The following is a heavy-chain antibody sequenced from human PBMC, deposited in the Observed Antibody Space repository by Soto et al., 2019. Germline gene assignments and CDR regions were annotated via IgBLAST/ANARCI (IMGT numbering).Heavy chain of an antibody. V-gene: IGHV4-59*13. CDR1: GDSISSYY. Sequence: QVQLQESGPGLVKPSETLSLTCTVSGDSISSYYWSWIRQPPGKGLEWVGYISNTGSTIYNPSLASRPTNSLHTSRNPLSLSLTSVTVADTAVYYCASLGELPLSFDPWGRGTLVTVSS. J-gene: IGHJ5*02. CDR2: ISNTGST. CDR3: ASLGELPLSFDP. D-gene: IGHD3-10*01.